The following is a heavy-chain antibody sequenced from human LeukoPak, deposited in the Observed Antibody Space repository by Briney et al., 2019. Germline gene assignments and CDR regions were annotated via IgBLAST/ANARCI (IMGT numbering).Heavy chain of an antibody. CDR2: ISSSSSYI. D-gene: IGHD3-3*01. J-gene: IGHJ6*02. CDR1: GFTFSSYS. Sequence: PGGSLRLSCAASGFTFSSYSMNWVRQAPGKGLEWVSSISSSSSYIYYADSVKGRFTISRDNAKNSLYLQMNSLRAEDTAVYYCVSSGEYDFWRVVTGYYYGMDVWGQGTTVTVSS. CDR3: VSSGEYDFWRVVTGYYYGMDV. V-gene: IGHV3-21*01.